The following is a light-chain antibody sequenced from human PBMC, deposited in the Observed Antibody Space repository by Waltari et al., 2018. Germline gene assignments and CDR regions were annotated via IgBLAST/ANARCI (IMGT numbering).Light chain of an antibody. CDR2: RNN. CDR1: SSNTGSNS. CDR3: AAWDDSLSGLV. Sequence: QSVLTQPPSASGTPGQRVTISCSGSSSNTGSNSVYWYQQLPGTAPKLLIYRNNQRPAGVPDRFSGSKSGTSASLAISVLRSEDEADYYCAAWDDSLSGLVFGGGTKLTVL. J-gene: IGLJ2*01. V-gene: IGLV1-47*01.